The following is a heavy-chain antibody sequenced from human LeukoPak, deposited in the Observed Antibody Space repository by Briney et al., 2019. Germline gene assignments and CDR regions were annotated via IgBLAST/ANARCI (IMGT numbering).Heavy chain of an antibody. Sequence: PSETLSLTCTVSGGSISSYYWSWIRQPPGKGLEWIGYIYHSGSTNYNPSLKSRVTISVDASKNQFSLKLSSVTDADTAVYYCAARERLVWLLHWGQGTLVTVSS. CDR2: IYHSGST. V-gene: IGHV4-59*01. CDR1: GGSISSYY. CDR3: AARERLVWLLH. J-gene: IGHJ4*02. D-gene: IGHD3-9*01.